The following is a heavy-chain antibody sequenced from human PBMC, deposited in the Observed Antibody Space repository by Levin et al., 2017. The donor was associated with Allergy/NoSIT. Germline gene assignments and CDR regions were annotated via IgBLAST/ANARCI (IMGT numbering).Heavy chain of an antibody. D-gene: IGHD6-19*01. V-gene: IGHV3-23*01. CDR1: GFTFSSYA. Sequence: GESLKISCAASGFTFSSYAMSWVRQAPGKGLKWVSAISGSGASTYYADSVKGRVTISRDNSKNTLYLQMNSLRAEDTAVYYCAKDAGYSSAWYEGHFDYWGKGTLVTVSS. J-gene: IGHJ4*02. CDR2: ISGSGAST. CDR3: AKDAGYSSAWYEGHFDY.